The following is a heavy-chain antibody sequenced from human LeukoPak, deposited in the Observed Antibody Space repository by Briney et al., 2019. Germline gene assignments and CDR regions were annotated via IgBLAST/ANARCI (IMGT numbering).Heavy chain of an antibody. CDR3: ARDTYYYDSSGYRSDAFDI. CDR1: GGSISSSSYY. Sequence: SSETLSLTCTVSGGSISSSSYYWSWIRQPPGKGLEWIGYIYYSGSTNYNPSLKSRVTISVDTSKNQFSLKLSSVTAADTAMYYCARDTYYYDSSGYRSDAFDIWGQGTMVTVSS. V-gene: IGHV4-61*01. D-gene: IGHD3-22*01. J-gene: IGHJ3*02. CDR2: IYYSGST.